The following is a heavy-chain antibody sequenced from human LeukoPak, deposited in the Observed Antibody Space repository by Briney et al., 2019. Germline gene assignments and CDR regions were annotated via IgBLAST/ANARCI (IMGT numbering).Heavy chain of an antibody. D-gene: IGHD6-13*01. V-gene: IGHV3-11*01. CDR3: ARDHIAAAGRFDY. Sequence: GSLRLSCAASGFIFSDYYMSWIRQAPGKGLEWVSYTSSSGSTVYYADSMKGRFTISRDNAKNSLYLQMNSLRAEDTAVYYCARDHIAAAGRFDYWGQGTLVTVSS. J-gene: IGHJ4*02. CDR1: GFIFSDYY. CDR2: TSSSGSTV.